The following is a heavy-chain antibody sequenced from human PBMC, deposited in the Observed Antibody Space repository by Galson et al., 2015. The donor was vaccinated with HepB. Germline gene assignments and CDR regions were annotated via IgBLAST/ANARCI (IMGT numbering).Heavy chain of an antibody. D-gene: IGHD3-22*01. CDR2: IYSGGST. J-gene: IGHJ4*02. V-gene: IGHV3-66*01. Sequence: SLRLFCAASGFTVSTNYMSWVRQAPGKGLEWVSVIYSGGSTYYADSVKGRFTISRDNSKNTLYLQMNNLRAEDTAVYYCTRDAYYYDSSGSLAHLRWGQGTLVTVSS. CDR1: GFTVSTNY. CDR3: TRDAYYYDSSGSLAHLR.